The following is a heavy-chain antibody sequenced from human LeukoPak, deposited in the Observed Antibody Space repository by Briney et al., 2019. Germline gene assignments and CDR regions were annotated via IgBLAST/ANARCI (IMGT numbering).Heavy chain of an antibody. CDR1: GFTFSSYA. CDR2: ISYDGSNK. Sequence: GRSLRLSCAASGFTFSSYAMHWVRQAPGKGLEWVAVISYDGSNKYYADSVKGRFTISRDNSKNTLYLQMNSLRAEDTAVYYCARGPFWSGYQPLGFDYWGQGTPVTVSS. V-gene: IGHV3-30-3*01. J-gene: IGHJ4*02. CDR3: ARGPFWSGYQPLGFDY. D-gene: IGHD3-3*01.